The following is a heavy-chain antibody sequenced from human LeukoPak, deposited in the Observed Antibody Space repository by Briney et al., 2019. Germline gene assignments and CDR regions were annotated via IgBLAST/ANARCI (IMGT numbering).Heavy chain of an antibody. J-gene: IGHJ3*02. V-gene: IGHV4-39*07. D-gene: IGHD3-9*01. Sequence: PSETLSLTSTVSGGSISSSSYYWGWIRQPPGKGLEWIGSIYYSGSTYYNPSLKSRVTISVDTSKNQFSLKLSSVTAADTAVYYCARSGYDILTGWAAFDIWGQGTMVTVSS. CDR3: ARSGYDILTGWAAFDI. CDR1: GGSISSSSYY. CDR2: IYYSGST.